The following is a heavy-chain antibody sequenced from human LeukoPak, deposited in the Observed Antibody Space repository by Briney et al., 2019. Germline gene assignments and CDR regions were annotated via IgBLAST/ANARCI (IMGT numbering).Heavy chain of an antibody. D-gene: IGHD1-26*01. J-gene: IGHJ4*02. CDR2: INAGNGNT. CDR3: ARFRGSYYAYDY. Sequence: ASVKVSCKASEYTFTSYAMHWVRQAPGQRLEWMGWINAGNGNTKYSQKFQGRVTITRDTSASTAYMELSSLRSEDTAVYYCARFRGSYYAYDYWGQGTLVTVSS. CDR1: EYTFTSYA. V-gene: IGHV1-3*01.